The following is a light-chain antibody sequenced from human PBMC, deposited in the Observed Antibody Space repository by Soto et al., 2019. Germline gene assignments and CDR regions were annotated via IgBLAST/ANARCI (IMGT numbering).Light chain of an antibody. V-gene: IGKV1-39*01. Sequence: DIQMSQSPSSLSASAGDRVTITCRASQSISSYLDWYQQKPGKAPKLLIYAASSLESGVPSRFSGSGSGTDFTLTISSLEPEYFATYYCQQSYSTPWTFGQGTKV. CDR2: AAS. CDR1: QSISSY. J-gene: IGKJ1*01. CDR3: QQSYSTPWT.